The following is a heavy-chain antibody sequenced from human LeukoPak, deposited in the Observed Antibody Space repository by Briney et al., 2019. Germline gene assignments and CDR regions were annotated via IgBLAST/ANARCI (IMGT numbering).Heavy chain of an antibody. D-gene: IGHD5-18*01. J-gene: IGHJ4*02. CDR2: INVYNSNR. CDR1: GNTFTNYG. CDR3: ARDGYTAMVINFDY. Sequence: ASVKVSCKASGNTFTNYGISWVRQAPGQGLEWMGWINVYNSNRNYVQKFQGRVTMTTDTSTSTAYMELRSLRSDDTAVYYCARDGYTAMVINFDYWGQGTLVTVSS. V-gene: IGHV1-18*01.